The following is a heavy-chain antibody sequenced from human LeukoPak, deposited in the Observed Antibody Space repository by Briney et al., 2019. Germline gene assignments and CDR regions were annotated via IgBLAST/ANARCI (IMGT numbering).Heavy chain of an antibody. D-gene: IGHD2-15*01. CDR2: IYYSGST. CDR3: ARAGYCSGGSCYLVAFDI. V-gene: IGHV4-31*03. CDR1: GGSISSGGYY. J-gene: IGHJ3*02. Sequence: PSETLSLTCTVSGGSISSGGYYWSWIRQHPGKGLEWIGYIYYSGSTYYNPSLKSRVTISVDTSKNQFSLKLSSVTAADTAVYYCARAGYCSGGSCYLVAFDIWGQGTMVTVSS.